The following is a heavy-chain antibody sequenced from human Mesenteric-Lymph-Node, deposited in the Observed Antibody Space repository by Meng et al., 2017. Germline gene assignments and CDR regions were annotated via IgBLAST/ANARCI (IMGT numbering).Heavy chain of an antibody. CDR3: VRDTRRGGGWFDP. CDR2: IYHGVNI. V-gene: IGHV4-30-2*01. J-gene: IGHJ5*02. D-gene: IGHD3-10*01. CDR1: GGSITSGDYS. Sequence: QGQLQASGPGPVKPLQTLSLPCAVSGGSITSGDYSWTWIRSPPGKGLEWIGYIYHGVNIYYTPSLRSRVTISVDKSRNQFSLKLTSVSAADTAVYYCVRDTRRGGGWFDPWGQGTLVTVSS.